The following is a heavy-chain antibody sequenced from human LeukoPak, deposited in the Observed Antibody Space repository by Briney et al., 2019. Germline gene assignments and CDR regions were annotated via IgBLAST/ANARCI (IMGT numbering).Heavy chain of an antibody. CDR1: GFTFSDYD. CDR3: ARVAGDCSSTSCLGYYGMDV. J-gene: IGHJ6*02. CDR2: IGNSGDT. D-gene: IGHD2-2*01. Sequence: PGGSLRLSRAASGFTFSDYDMHWVRQGTGKGLEWVSAIGNSGDTYYPGSVKGRFTISRENAKNSLYLQMNSLRAGDTAVYYCARVAGDCSSTSCLGYYGMDVWGQGTTVTVSS. V-gene: IGHV3-13*01.